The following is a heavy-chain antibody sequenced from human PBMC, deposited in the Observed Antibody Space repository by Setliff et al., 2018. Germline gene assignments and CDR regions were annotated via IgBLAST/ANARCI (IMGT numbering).Heavy chain of an antibody. CDR1: GFTFSSYW. D-gene: IGHD5-18*01. V-gene: IGHV3-7*01. J-gene: IGHJ4*02. CDR2: IKQDGSEK. Sequence: GGSLRLSCAASGFTFSSYWMSWVRQAPGKGLEWVANIKQDGSEKYYVDSVKGRFTVSRDNAKNSLYLQMNSLRAEDTAVYYCAREGDVGYSYGFGYFDYWGQGTLVTVSS. CDR3: AREGDVGYSYGFGYFDY.